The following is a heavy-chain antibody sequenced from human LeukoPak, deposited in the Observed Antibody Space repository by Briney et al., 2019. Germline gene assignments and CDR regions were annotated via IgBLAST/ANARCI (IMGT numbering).Heavy chain of an antibody. CDR3: AREVVVAATWFDP. CDR1: GGSITSSSYY. J-gene: IGHJ5*02. D-gene: IGHD2-15*01. CDR2: ISYTGGT. Sequence: SETLSLTCSVSGGSITSSSYYWGWIRQPPERGLEWIGTISYTGGTYYNPSLKSRVTISIDTSNNQFSLKLSSVTAADTAVYYCAREVVVAATWFDPWGQGTLVTVSS. V-gene: IGHV4-39*07.